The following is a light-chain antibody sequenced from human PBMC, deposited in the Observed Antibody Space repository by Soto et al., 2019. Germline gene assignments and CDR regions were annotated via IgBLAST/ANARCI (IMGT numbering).Light chain of an antibody. V-gene: IGKV3-15*01. J-gene: IGKJ1*01. CDR3: QQYNNWPRT. Sequence: EIVMTQSQATLSVSPGERATLSCRASQSVSSNLAWYQQKPGQAPRLLIYGASTRATGIPARFSGSGSGTEFTLTISSLQSEDFAVYYCQQYNNWPRTFGQGTRWIS. CDR1: QSVSSN. CDR2: GAS.